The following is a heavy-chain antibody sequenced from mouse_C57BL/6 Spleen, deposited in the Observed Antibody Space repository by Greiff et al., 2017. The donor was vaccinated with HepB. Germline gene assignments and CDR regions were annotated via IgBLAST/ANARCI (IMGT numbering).Heavy chain of an antibody. CDR1: GYTFTDYY. J-gene: IGHJ4*01. D-gene: IGHD2-4*01. Sequence: EVQLQQSGPVLVKPGASVKMSCKASGYTFTDYYMNWVKQSHGKSLEWIGVINPYNGGTSYNQKFKGKATLTVDKSSSTAYMELNSLTSEDSAVYYCARLYYDYGRNYAMDYWGQGTSVTVSS. CDR3: ARLYYDYGRNYAMDY. CDR2: INPYNGGT. V-gene: IGHV1-19*01.